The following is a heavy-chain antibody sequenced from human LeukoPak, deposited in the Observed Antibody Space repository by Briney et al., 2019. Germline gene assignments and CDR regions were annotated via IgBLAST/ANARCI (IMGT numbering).Heavy chain of an antibody. CDR2: INWNGGST. V-gene: IGHV3-20*04. CDR3: ARGRKWELLGFVDY. J-gene: IGHJ4*02. D-gene: IGHD1-26*01. CDR1: GFTFDDYG. Sequence: GGSLRLSCAASGFTFDDYGMSWVRQAPGKGLEWVSGINWNGGSTGYADSVKGRFTISRDNAKNSLYLQMNSLRAEDTALYYCARGRKWELLGFVDYWGQGTLVTVSS.